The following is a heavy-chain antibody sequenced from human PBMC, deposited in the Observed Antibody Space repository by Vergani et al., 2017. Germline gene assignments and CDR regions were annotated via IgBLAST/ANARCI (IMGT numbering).Heavy chain of an antibody. Sequence: EVQLLESGGGLVQPGGSLRLSCAASGFPFSSYAMSWVRQAPGKGLEGVSTISGSGGSTYYADSVKGRFTISRDNSKNTLYLQRNSLRAEDTAVYFCAKRPAAGIDSWGQGTLVTVSS. V-gene: IGHV3-23*01. CDR1: GFPFSSYA. J-gene: IGHJ4*02. CDR2: ISGSGGST. CDR3: AKRPAAGIDS. D-gene: IGHD2-2*01.